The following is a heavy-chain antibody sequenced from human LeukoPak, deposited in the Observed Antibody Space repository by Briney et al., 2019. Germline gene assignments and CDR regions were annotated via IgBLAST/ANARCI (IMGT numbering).Heavy chain of an antibody. CDR2: IHRDAST. D-gene: IGHD2-15*01. CDR3: ARDGEHVLAHDF. Sequence: GGSLRLSCAASGFTFSSYAMSWVRQAPGKGLEWVSIIHRDASTYYADSVKGRFTTSRDNSKNTLYIQMNSLRAEDTGVYYCARDGEHVLAHDFWGQGTLVTVSS. V-gene: IGHV3-66*01. J-gene: IGHJ4*02. CDR1: GFTFSSYA.